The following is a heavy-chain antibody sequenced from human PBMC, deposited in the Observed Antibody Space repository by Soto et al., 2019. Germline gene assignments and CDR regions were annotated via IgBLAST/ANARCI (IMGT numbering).Heavy chain of an antibody. CDR2: INGSGGST. Sequence: EVQLLESGGGLVQSGGSLRLSCTGSGFTFNKYGMNWVRQAPGKGLEWVSAINGSGGSTYHADSVKGRFIISRDNSKNTLYLQMNSLRAEDTAVYYCAKGSGYSYGELDYWGQGTLVSVSS. CDR1: GFTFNKYG. V-gene: IGHV3-23*01. CDR3: AKGSGYSYGELDY. J-gene: IGHJ4*02. D-gene: IGHD5-12*01.